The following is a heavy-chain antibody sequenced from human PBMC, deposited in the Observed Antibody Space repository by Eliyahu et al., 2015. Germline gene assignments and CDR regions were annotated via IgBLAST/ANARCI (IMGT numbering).Heavy chain of an antibody. J-gene: IGHJ5*02. D-gene: IGHD3-3*01. Sequence: QVQLQESGPGLVKPSQTLSXTCTVXGGSXSSGSYYWXWXRQPAGKGLXWIGRIYTSGSTNYNPSLKSRVTISVDTSKNQFSLKLSSVTAADTAVYYCARSRHYDFWSGYGRENWFDPWGQGTLVTVSS. CDR2: IYTSGST. CDR3: ARSRHYDFWSGYGRENWFDP. CDR1: GGSXSSGSYY. V-gene: IGHV4-61*02.